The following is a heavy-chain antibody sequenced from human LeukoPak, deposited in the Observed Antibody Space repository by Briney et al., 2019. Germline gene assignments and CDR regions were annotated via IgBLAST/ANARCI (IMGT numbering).Heavy chain of an antibody. CDR1: GGSISNYY. CDR3: ARQMYSSGLTPYYFDY. J-gene: IGHJ4*02. D-gene: IGHD6-19*01. CDR2: IYYSGST. V-gene: IGHV4-59*08. Sequence: KSSETLSLTCTVSGGSISNYYWSWIRQPPGKGLEWIGYIYYSGSTNYNPSLKSRVTISVDTSKNQFSLKLSSVTAADTAVYYCARQMYSSGLTPYYFDYWGQGTLVTVSS.